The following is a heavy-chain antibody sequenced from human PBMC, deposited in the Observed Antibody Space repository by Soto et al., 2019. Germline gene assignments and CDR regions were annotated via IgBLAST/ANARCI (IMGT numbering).Heavy chain of an antibody. Sequence: GGSLRLSCAASGFTFSAHYMDWVRQAPEKGLEWVGRSRNKDNSYNTEYAASVKGRFTLARDDSKNSLYLQMNSLKTEDTAVYYCTINYYDTSGYSIDIWGQGTMVTVSS. CDR2: SRNKDNSYNT. CDR3: TINYYDTSGYSIDI. D-gene: IGHD3-22*01. J-gene: IGHJ3*02. V-gene: IGHV3-72*01. CDR1: GFTFSAHY.